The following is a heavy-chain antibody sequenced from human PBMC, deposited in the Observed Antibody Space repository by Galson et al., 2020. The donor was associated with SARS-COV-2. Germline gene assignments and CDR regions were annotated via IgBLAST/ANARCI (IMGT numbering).Heavy chain of an antibody. CDR3: ARRGGTVTTQHCDL. J-gene: IGHJ2*01. D-gene: IGHD4-17*01. CDR1: GGSISTTSYF. Sequence: SETLSLTCTVSGGSISTTSYFWGWIRQPPGKGLEWIGTIYYSGTTYYNPSLRSRVTISVDTSTNQFSLKLNSVTAADTAVYYCARRGGTVTTQHCDLWGRCILCTVSS. CDR2: IYYSGTT. V-gene: IGHV4-39*01.